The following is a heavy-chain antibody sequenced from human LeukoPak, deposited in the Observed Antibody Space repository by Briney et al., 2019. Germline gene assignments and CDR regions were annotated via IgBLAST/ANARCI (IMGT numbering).Heavy chain of an antibody. Sequence: GGSLRLSCAASGFTFSSYEMNWVRQAPGKGLEWVSYISSSGSTIYYADSVKGRFTISRDNAKNSLYLQMNSLRAEDTAVYYSARAPPEYYYDSSGQQVAFDIWGQGTMVTVSS. D-gene: IGHD3-22*01. CDR3: ARAPPEYYYDSSGQQVAFDI. CDR2: ISSSGSTI. V-gene: IGHV3-48*03. J-gene: IGHJ3*02. CDR1: GFTFSSYE.